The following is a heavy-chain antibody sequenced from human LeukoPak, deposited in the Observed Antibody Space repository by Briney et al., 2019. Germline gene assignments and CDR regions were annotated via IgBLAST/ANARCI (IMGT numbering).Heavy chain of an antibody. V-gene: IGHV4-34*01. D-gene: IGHD6-19*01. CDR1: GGSFSGYY. Sequence: SETLSLTCAVYGGSFSGYYWSWIRQPPGKGLEWIGEINHSGSTNYNPSLKSRVTISVDTSKNQFSLKLSSVTAADTAVYYCAGSVRLVLRYWGQGTLVTVSS. CDR2: INHSGST. CDR3: AGSVRLVLRY. J-gene: IGHJ4*02.